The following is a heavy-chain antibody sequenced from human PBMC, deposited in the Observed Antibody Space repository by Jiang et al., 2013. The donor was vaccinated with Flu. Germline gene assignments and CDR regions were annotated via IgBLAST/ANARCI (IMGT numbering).Heavy chain of an antibody. D-gene: IGHD2-2*01. CDR1: GLTFSSYA. CDR2: ISGSGGST. V-gene: IGHV3-23*01. CDR3: AKHASLVVVVPSASYYYYMDV. Sequence: QLLESGGGLVQPGGSLRLSCAVSGLTFSSYAMSWVRQAPGKGLEWVSTISGSGGSTFYADSVKGRFTISRDNSKNTLFLQTNSLRTDDTAAYYCAKHASLVVVVPSASYYYYMDVWGKGTTVTVSS. J-gene: IGHJ6*03.